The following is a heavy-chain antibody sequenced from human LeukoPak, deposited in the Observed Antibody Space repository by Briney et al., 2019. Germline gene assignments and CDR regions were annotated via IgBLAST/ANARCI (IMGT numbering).Heavy chain of an antibody. CDR1: GFTFSSYG. CDR3: AKEMLLSYYYYGMDV. Sequence: PGGSLRLSCAASGFTFSSYGMHWVRQAPGKGLEWLAVISYDGSNKYYADSVKGRFTISRDNSKNTLYLQMNSLRAEDTAVYYCAKEMLLSYYYYGMDVWGQGTTVTVSS. J-gene: IGHJ6*02. CDR2: ISYDGSNK. D-gene: IGHD2-21*01. V-gene: IGHV3-30*18.